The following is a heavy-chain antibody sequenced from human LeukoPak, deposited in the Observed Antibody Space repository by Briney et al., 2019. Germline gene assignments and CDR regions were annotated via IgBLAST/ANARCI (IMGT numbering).Heavy chain of an antibody. V-gene: IGHV3-11*05. CDR1: GFTFSNRY. CDR3: VTETTEGAKDY. CDR2: ISSSSHYT. J-gene: IGHJ4*02. Sequence: GGSLRLSCAASGFTFSNRYMGWVRQAPGKGLAWVSYISSSSHYTNYEASVRGRFIISRDNARDSVYLQMNSLRVEDTAIYYCVTETTEGAKDYWGQGTLVTVSS. D-gene: IGHD1-14*01.